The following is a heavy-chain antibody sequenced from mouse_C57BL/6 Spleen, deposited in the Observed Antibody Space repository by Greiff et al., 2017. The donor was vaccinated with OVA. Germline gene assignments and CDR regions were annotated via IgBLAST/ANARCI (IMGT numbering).Heavy chain of an antibody. CDR3: AGAGFAY. V-gene: IGHV5-17*01. Sequence: EVKLQESGGGLVKPGGSLKLSCAASGFTFSDYGMHWVRQAPEKGLEWVAYISSGSSTIYYADTVKGRFTISRDNAKNTLFLQMTSLRSEDTAMYYCAGAGFAYWGQGTLVTVSA. CDR2: ISSGSSTI. CDR1: GFTFSDYG. J-gene: IGHJ3*01.